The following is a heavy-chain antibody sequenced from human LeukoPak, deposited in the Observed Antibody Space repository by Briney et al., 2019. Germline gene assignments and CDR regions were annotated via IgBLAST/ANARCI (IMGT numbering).Heavy chain of an antibody. D-gene: IGHD6-6*01. CDR3: ARDRSSSDH. CDR1: GYTFTSYG. V-gene: IGHV1-18*01. CDR2: ISAYNGNT. Sequence: GASVKVSCKASGYTFTSYGISWVRQAPGQGLEWMGWISAYNGNTNYAQKFQGRVTMTTDTSTSTAHMELRSLRSDDTAVYYCARDRSSSDHWGQGTLVTVSS. J-gene: IGHJ4*02.